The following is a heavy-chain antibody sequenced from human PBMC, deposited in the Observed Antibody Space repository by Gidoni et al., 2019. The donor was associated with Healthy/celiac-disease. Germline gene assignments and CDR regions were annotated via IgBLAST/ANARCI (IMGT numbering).Heavy chain of an antibody. Sequence: QVQLVQSGAEVKKPGASVKVSCKASGYNFTSYALHWVRQAPGQRLEWMGWINAGNGNTKYSQKFQGRVTITRDTSASTAYMELSSLRSEDTAVYYCARDPGYCSSTSCYFWFDPWGQGTLVTVSS. J-gene: IGHJ5*02. D-gene: IGHD2-2*01. CDR2: INAGNGNT. CDR3: ARDPGYCSSTSCYFWFDP. CDR1: GYNFTSYA. V-gene: IGHV1-3*01.